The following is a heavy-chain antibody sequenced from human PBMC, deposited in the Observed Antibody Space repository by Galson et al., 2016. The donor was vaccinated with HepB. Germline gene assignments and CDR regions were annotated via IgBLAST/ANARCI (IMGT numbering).Heavy chain of an antibody. CDR1: GFTFSNFA. CDR2: ISGSGGNT. CDR3: AKDSKIWIYGVAGAFDY. V-gene: IGHV3-23*01. Sequence: SLRLSCAASGFTFSNFAMSWVRQAPGKGLEWVSVISGSGGNTYYTDSGKGRFTISRDNSKNTLYLQMNSLRAEDTAVYYCAKDSKIWIYGVAGAFDYWGQGTLVTVSS. J-gene: IGHJ4*02. D-gene: IGHD3-3*01.